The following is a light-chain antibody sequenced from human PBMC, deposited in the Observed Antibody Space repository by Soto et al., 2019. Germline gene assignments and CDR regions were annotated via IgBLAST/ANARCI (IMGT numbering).Light chain of an antibody. CDR2: GAS. J-gene: IGKJ3*01. CDR3: QHYGGSPSFT. V-gene: IGKV3-20*01. CDR1: QSVSSSY. Sequence: EIVLTQSPGTPSLSPGERATLSCRASQSVSSSYLGWYQQKPGQAPRLLIYGASGRATGIPDRFSGSGAGTDFTLTISRLEPEDFGVYYCQHYGGSPSFTFGPGTKVDIK.